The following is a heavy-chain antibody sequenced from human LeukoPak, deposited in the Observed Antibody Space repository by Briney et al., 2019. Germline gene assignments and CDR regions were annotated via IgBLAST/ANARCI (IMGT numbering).Heavy chain of an antibody. V-gene: IGHV1-46*01. CDR1: GYTFTSYY. D-gene: IGHD5-18*01. J-gene: IGHJ4*02. CDR3: ATGGYSYGYRY. Sequence: ASVKVSCKASGYTFTSYYMHWVRQAPGQGLEWMGIINPSGGSTSYAQKFQGRVTMTRDTSTSTVYVELSSLRSEDTAVYYCATGGYSYGYRYWGQGTLVTVSS. CDR2: INPSGGST.